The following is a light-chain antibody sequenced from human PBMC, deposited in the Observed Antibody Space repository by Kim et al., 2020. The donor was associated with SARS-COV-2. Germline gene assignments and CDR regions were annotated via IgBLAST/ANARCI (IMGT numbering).Light chain of an antibody. CDR2: EAS. Sequence: SAAVGDRVTITWRASQDISSWLGWYQQKPGKAPKVLIYEASNLQSGVPSRFSGSGSGTDFTLTINSLQPEDFATYYCQQTHSFPLTFGGGTKVDIK. CDR3: QQTHSFPLT. V-gene: IGKV1D-12*01. CDR1: QDISSW. J-gene: IGKJ4*01.